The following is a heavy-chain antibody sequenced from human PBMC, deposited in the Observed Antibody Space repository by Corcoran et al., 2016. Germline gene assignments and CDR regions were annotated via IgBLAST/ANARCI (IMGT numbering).Heavy chain of an antibody. V-gene: IGHV3-33*01. Sequence: QVQLVESGGGVVQPGRSLRLSCAASGFTFSSCGMHWVRQAPGKGLEWVAVIWYDGSNKYYADSVKGRFTISRDNSKNTVYLQMNSLRAEDTAVYYGARYRTYYSDYWGQGTLVTVSS. CDR2: IWYDGSNK. CDR3: ARYRTYYSDY. J-gene: IGHJ4*02. CDR1: GFTFSSCG. D-gene: IGHD2-21*01.